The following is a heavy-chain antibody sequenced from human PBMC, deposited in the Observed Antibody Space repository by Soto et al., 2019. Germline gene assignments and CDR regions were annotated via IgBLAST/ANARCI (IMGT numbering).Heavy chain of an antibody. CDR1: GYTFNFYG. CDR2: ISGFNGNT. Sequence: ASVKVSCKASGYTFNFYGITWVRQAPGQGLEWMGWISGFNGNTNYAADLQGRVTMTTDTSTSTAYMELRSLRSDDTAVYYCARGGIVGATRLDYWGQGTLVTVSS. D-gene: IGHD1-26*01. V-gene: IGHV1-18*01. J-gene: IGHJ4*02. CDR3: ARGGIVGATRLDY.